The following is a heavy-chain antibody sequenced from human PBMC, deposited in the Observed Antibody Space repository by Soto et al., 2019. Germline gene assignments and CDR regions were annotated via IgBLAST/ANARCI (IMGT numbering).Heavy chain of an antibody. Sequence: EVHLVESGGGLVQPGGSLRLSCTASGFIVSDTYVNWVRQAPGKGLEWVSVISNRGDTHYADSVRGRFSLSRDISDNTLHLQMNNLSVEDTAVYYCARERRYCRGGSCSITGDAYDIWGQGTMVTVSS. D-gene: IGHD2-15*01. CDR1: GFIVSDTY. CDR2: ISNRGDT. CDR3: ARERRYCRGGSCSITGDAYDI. J-gene: IGHJ3*02. V-gene: IGHV3-66*01.